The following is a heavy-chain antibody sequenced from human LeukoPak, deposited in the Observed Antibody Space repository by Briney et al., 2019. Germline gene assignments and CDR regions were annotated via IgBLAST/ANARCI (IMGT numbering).Heavy chain of an antibody. D-gene: IGHD6-19*01. J-gene: IGHJ6*02. CDR1: GVSISSSSYY. CDR3: ARQLYSSGLYGPYYYYYGMDV. V-gene: IGHV4-39*01. CDR2: SYCSGSP. Sequence: PAETLSLTCTVSGVSISSSSYYWGWIRQRPGMGLEWIGSSYCSGSPYDDPALERRVTITVYTSKNQCSPKLRPVTAADTAVYYCARQLYSSGLYGPYYYYYGMDVWGQGTTVTVSS.